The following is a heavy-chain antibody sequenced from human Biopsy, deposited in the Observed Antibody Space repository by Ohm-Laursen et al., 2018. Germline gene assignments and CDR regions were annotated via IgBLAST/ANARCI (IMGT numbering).Heavy chain of an antibody. CDR3: ATKLTGYFHH. J-gene: IGHJ1*01. CDR2: NIPILGTG. Sequence: SVKVSCKASGGTFRNYAISWVRQAPGQGLEWLGGNIPILGTGNYAQKFQDRVTVAADTSTSTATMELRSLRSDDTAVYYCATKLTGYFHHWGQGTLVIVSS. D-gene: IGHD3-9*01. CDR1: GGTFRNYA. V-gene: IGHV1-69*06.